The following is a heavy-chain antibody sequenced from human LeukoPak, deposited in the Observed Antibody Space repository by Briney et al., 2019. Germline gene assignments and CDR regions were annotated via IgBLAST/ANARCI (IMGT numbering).Heavy chain of an antibody. CDR2: VRVNGRST. J-gene: IGHJ5*02. Sequence: GGSLRLSCTASGFTFSTYDMSWVRQAPGKGLEWVSTVRVNGRSTFYADSVKGRFTISRDNSKNTLYLQMNSLRAEDTAVYYCAKDWGRRYCSSTSCQTVPNWFDPWGQGTLVTVSS. CDR3: AKDWGRRYCSSTSCQTVPNWFDP. V-gene: IGHV3-23*01. CDR1: GFTFSTYD. D-gene: IGHD2-2*01.